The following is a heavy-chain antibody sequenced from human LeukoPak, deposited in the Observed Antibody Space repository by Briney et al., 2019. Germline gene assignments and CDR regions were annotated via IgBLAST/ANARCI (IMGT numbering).Heavy chain of an antibody. CDR1: GFSFSSYS. Sequence: GGSQRLSCAASGFSFSSYSMNWVRQAPGKGLEWVSSISNSNSFIYYADSVKGRFTISRDNTENSLYLQMNSLRAEDTAVYYCARDGGYSYGSDYWGQGTLVTVSS. CDR3: ARDGGYSYGSDY. J-gene: IGHJ4*02. D-gene: IGHD5-18*01. V-gene: IGHV3-21*01. CDR2: ISNSNSFI.